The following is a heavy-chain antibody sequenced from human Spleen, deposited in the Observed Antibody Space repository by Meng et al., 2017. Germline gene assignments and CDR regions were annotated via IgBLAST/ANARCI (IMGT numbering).Heavy chain of an antibody. CDR1: GYTFTMYS. D-gene: IGHD2-2*01. Sequence: QVQLVQSGAEVKKPGASLKVSCKASGYTFTMYSMHWVRQAPGQRLEWMGWINGGNGNTKYSQKFQDRITITRDTSASTASMELSSLRSEDTAVYYCARGRVGYQLAWFDPWGQGTLVTVSS. V-gene: IGHV1-3*01. CDR3: ARGRVGYQLAWFDP. CDR2: INGGNGNT. J-gene: IGHJ5*02.